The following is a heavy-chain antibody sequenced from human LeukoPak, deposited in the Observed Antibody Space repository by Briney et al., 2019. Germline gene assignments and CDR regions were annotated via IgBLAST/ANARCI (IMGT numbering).Heavy chain of an antibody. D-gene: IGHD1-1*01. CDR3: AKDHASGATAPPLVEY. CDR1: GFTFSNYN. V-gene: IGHV3-21*04. Sequence: PGGSLRLSCAASGFTFSNYNMNWVRHAPGKGLEWVSSITSSSSYIYYADSVKGRFTISRDNAKNSLYLQMNSLRAEDTAVYYCAKDHASGATAPPLVEYWGQGTLVTVSS. CDR2: ITSSSSYI. J-gene: IGHJ4*02.